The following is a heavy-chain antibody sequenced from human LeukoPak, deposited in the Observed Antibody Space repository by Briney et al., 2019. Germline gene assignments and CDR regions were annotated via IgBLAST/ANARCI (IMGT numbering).Heavy chain of an antibody. J-gene: IGHJ4*02. CDR2: INSDGSST. V-gene: IGHV3-74*01. CDR3: ARGPYYNTLTGFRGRILGFDY. CDR1: GFTFSSYW. D-gene: IGHD3-9*01. Sequence: GGSLRLSCAASGFTFSSYWMHWVRQAPGKGLVWVSRINSDGSSTSYADSVKGRFTISRDNAKNTLYLQMNSLRAEDTAVYYCARGPYYNTLTGFRGRILGFDYWGQGTLVTVSS.